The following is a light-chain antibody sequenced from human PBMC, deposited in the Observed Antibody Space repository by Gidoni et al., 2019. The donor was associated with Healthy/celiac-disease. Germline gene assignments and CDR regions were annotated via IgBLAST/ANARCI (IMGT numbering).Light chain of an antibody. J-gene: IGLJ2*01. CDR3: QSYDSSNHVV. V-gene: IGLV6-57*04. CDR1: SGSIASNY. CDR2: EDN. Sequence: FMLTQPPSVSQSPWQTATISCTRSSGSIASNYVQLYQQRPGSAPTTVSYEDNQRPSGVPDRFSGSIDSSSNSASLTISGLKTEDEADYYCQSYDSSNHVVFGGGTKLTVL.